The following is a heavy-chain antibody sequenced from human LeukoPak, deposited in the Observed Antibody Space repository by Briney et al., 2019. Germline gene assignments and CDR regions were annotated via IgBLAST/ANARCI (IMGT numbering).Heavy chain of an antibody. D-gene: IGHD1-26*01. Sequence: SETLSLTCTVSGYSISSGYYWGWIRQPPGKGLEWIGNIFYSGSTYYSPSLKSRVTISLDTSRNQFSLKLNSVTAADTAVYYCATTTIRLGYWGQGTLVTVSS. V-gene: IGHV4-38-2*02. CDR2: IFYSGST. J-gene: IGHJ4*02. CDR1: GYSISSGYY. CDR3: ATTTIRLGY.